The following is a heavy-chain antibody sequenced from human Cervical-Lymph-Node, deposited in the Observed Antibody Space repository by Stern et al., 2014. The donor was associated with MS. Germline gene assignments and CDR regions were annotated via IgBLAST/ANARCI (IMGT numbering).Heavy chain of an antibody. J-gene: IGHJ4*02. CDR2: ISYDGSVT. Sequence: VQLVESGGGVVQPGRSLRLTCTVSGFTFSSYGMHWVRQAPGKGLEWVSVISYDGSVTYYAESMKGRFTISRDNTKTTLYLEMRRLRREDTAVYYCVKRGITEVRGVRLGDYWGPGTLVIVSS. CDR1: GFTFSSYG. D-gene: IGHD3-10*01. CDR3: VKRGITEVRGVRLGDY. V-gene: IGHV3-30*18.